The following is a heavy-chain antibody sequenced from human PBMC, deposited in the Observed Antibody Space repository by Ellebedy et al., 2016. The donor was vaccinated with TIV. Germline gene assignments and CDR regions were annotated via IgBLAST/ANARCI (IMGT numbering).Heavy chain of an antibody. V-gene: IGHV4-59*12. Sequence: MPGGSLRLSCTVSGGSISSYYWSWIRQPPGKGLEWIGYIYYSGSTNYNPSLKSRVTFSVDTSKNQFSLKLSSVTAADTAVYYCARGIEWEPQGWFDPWGQGTLVTVSS. J-gene: IGHJ5*02. CDR3: ARGIEWEPQGWFDP. CDR2: IYYSGST. CDR1: GGSISSYY. D-gene: IGHD1-26*01.